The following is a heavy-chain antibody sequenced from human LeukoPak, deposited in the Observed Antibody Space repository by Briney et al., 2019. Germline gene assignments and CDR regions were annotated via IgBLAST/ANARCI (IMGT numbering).Heavy chain of an antibody. J-gene: IGHJ4*02. D-gene: IGHD6-13*01. CDR2: IKHDGSEQ. CDR3: KSGGAAPGRFDY. CDR1: GFTFTSYW. Sequence: GGSLRLSCAASGFTFTSYWMSWLRQAPGKGLQWVANIKHDGSEQYYVDSVKGRFTISRDNAKNSLYLQMNSLGVEDTAVYYCKSGGAAPGRFDYWGQGVLVTVSS. V-gene: IGHV3-7*01.